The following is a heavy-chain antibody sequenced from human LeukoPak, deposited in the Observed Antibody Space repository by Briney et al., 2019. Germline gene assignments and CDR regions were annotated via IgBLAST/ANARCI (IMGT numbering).Heavy chain of an antibody. Sequence: SETLSLTCIVSGGSISSSIYYWTWIRQPPGKGLEWIGYIYNSGSTNYDPPLKSRVTISMDMSKKQFSLKLTSVTAADTAVYYCARGMELVSTPFDHWGQGTLVTVSS. CDR1: GGSISSSIYY. CDR2: IYNSGST. CDR3: ARGMELVSTPFDH. V-gene: IGHV4-61*01. J-gene: IGHJ4*02. D-gene: IGHD5/OR15-5a*01.